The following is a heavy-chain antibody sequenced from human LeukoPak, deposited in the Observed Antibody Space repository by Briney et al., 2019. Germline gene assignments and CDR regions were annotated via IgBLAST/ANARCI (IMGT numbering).Heavy chain of an antibody. D-gene: IGHD1-26*01. CDR3: AREPGWGHNYYYMDV. V-gene: IGHV4-38-2*02. Sequence: SETLSLTCAVSGYSIGSDFYWGWIRQTPGKGLEWIGSVSHNTGASYNPSFKSRVTISLDTSKNHFPLTLTSVTAADTAVYFCAREPGWGHNYYYMDVWGKGTTVAVSS. J-gene: IGHJ6*03. CDR1: GYSIGSDFY. CDR2: VSHNTGA.